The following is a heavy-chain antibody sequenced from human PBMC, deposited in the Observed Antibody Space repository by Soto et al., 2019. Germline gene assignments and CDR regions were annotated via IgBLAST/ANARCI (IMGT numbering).Heavy chain of an antibody. CDR1: GFPFSSYW. Sequence: EVQLVESGGGLVQTGGSLRLSCAASGFPFSSYWMHWVRQAPGEGLVWVARINGDGTSTNYADSVKGRVTISRDNGQNTVYLQMNSLRAEDTAVYSCARGLYHKDGQEHWGHGTRVPVSS. CDR2: INGDGTST. CDR3: ARGLYHKDGQEH. V-gene: IGHV3-74*01. J-gene: IGHJ4*01.